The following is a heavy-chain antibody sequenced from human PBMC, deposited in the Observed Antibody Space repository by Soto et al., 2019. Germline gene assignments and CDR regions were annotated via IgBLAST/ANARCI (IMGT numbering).Heavy chain of an antibody. CDR1: GFTFSSYA. D-gene: IGHD3-10*01. V-gene: IGHV3-23*01. CDR3: AKDPGYYYGSGSYYDY. CDR2: ISGSGGST. J-gene: IGHJ4*02. Sequence: EVQLLESGGGLVQPGGSRRLSCAAPGFTFSSYAMSWVRQAPGKGLGWVSAISGSGGSTYYADSVKGRFTISRDNSKNTLYLQMNSLRAEDTAVYYCAKDPGYYYGSGSYYDYWGQGTLVTVSS.